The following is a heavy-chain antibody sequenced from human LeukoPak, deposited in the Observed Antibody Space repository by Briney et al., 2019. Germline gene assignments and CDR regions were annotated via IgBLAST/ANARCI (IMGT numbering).Heavy chain of an antibody. CDR1: GGSISSYY. J-gene: IGHJ5*02. Sequence: PSETLSLTCTVSGGSISSYYWSWIRQPPVKGLEWIGCIYDSGSTNYNPSLKSRVTMSVDTSKNQFSLKLSSVTAADTAVYYCARGGGWFDPWGQGTLVTVSS. V-gene: IGHV4-59*12. CDR3: ARGGGWFDP. CDR2: IYDSGST.